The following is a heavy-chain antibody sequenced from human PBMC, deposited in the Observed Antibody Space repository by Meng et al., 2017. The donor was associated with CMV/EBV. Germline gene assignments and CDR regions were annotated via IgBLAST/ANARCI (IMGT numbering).Heavy chain of an antibody. CDR2: ISSSSSYI. J-gene: IGHJ4*03. CDR1: GFTFSSYS. V-gene: IGHV3-21*04. CDR3: AKATSRTIFRYYFDY. Sequence: GESLKISCAASGFTFSSYSMNWVRQAPGKGLEWVSSISSSSSYIYYADSVKGRFTISRDNSKNTLYLQMNSLRAEDTAVYYCAKATSRTIFRYYFDYWGQGTTVTVSS. D-gene: IGHD3-3*01.